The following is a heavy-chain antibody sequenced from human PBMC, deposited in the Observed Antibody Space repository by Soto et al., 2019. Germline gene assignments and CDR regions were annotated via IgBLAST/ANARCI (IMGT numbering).Heavy chain of an antibody. CDR3: ARDGSSNYLYYGLDV. V-gene: IGHV3-33*01. CDR1: GFTFNYYG. CDR2: IWYDGTKK. D-gene: IGHD1-26*01. Sequence: PGGSLRLSCVASGFTFNYYGIHWVRQAPGKGMEWVAVIWYDGTKKDYVHSAQGLFTVSRDNSRNTVHLQMNSLRADDKAIYYCARDGSSNYLYYGLDVWGQGTLVTVSS. J-gene: IGHJ6*02.